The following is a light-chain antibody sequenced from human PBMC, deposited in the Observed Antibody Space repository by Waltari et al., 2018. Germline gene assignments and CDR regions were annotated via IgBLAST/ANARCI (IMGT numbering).Light chain of an antibody. Sequence: QSALTQPASVSGSPGQSIPISCPGTSSYVGGYNYVTLYQQHPGKAPKLMIYDVSNRPSGVSNRFSGSKSGNTASLTISGLQAEDEADYYCSSYTSSSTLGVFGTGTKVTVL. CDR1: SSYVGGYNY. J-gene: IGLJ1*01. CDR2: DVS. V-gene: IGLV2-14*03. CDR3: SSYTSSSTLGV.